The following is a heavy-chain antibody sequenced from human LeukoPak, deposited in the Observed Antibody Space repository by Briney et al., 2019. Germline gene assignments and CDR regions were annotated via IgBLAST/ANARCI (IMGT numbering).Heavy chain of an antibody. CDR2: INPSGGST. J-gene: IGHJ5*02. CDR3: ARGRTVTEMVVRPDWFDP. D-gene: IGHD4-17*01. V-gene: IGHV1-46*01. Sequence: ASVKVSCKASGYTFTNYYMHWVRQAPGQGLEWMGIINPSGGSTTYAQKFQARVTMTRDKSTSAVYMELSSLRSEDTAVYYCARGRTVTEMVVRPDWFDPWGQGTLVTVSS. CDR1: GYTFTNYY.